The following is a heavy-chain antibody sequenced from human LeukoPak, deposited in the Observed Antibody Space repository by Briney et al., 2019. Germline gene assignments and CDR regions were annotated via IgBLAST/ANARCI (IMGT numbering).Heavy chain of an antibody. D-gene: IGHD4-17*01. Sequence: GGSLRLSCAASGFTFSSYSMNWVRQAPGKGLEWVSSISSSSSYIYYADSVKGRFTISRDNAKNSLYLQMNSLRAEDTAVYYCARDQFTFEVTRGYMDVWGKGTTVTISS. CDR2: ISSSSSYI. J-gene: IGHJ6*03. CDR1: GFTFSSYS. V-gene: IGHV3-21*01. CDR3: ARDQFTFEVTRGYMDV.